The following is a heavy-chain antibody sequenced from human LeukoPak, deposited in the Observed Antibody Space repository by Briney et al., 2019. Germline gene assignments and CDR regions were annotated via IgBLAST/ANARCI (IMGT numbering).Heavy chain of an antibody. CDR1: GFTFSSYG. Sequence: GGSLRLSCAASGFTFSSYGMHWVRQAPGKGLEWVAFIRYDGSNKYYADSVKGRFTISRDNSKNTLYLQMNSLRAEDTAVYYCAKTLLRFLEYQFDYWGQGNLVTVSS. J-gene: IGHJ4*02. CDR3: AKTLLRFLEYQFDY. CDR2: IRYDGSNK. V-gene: IGHV3-30*02. D-gene: IGHD3-3*01.